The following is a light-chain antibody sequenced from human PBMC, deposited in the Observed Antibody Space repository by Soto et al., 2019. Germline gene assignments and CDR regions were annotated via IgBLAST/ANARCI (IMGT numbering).Light chain of an antibody. Sequence: DIQMTQSPSTLSGSVGDRVTITCRASQTISSWLAWYQQKPGKAPKLLIYKASTLKSGVPSRFSGSGSGTEFTLTLSSLQPDDFATYYCHHYNSYSEAFGQGTKVELK. J-gene: IGKJ1*01. V-gene: IGKV1-5*03. CDR1: QTISSW. CDR2: KAS. CDR3: HHYNSYSEA.